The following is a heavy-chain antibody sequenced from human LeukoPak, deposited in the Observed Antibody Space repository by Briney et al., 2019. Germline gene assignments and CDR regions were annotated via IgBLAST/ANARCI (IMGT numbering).Heavy chain of an antibody. V-gene: IGHV4-39*01. D-gene: IGHD6-6*01. CDR1: GGSISSSSYY. CDR2: IYYSGST. CDR3: ARVRYSSSPPYSHYYYMDV. Sequence: PSETLSLTCTVSGGSISSSSYYWGWIRQPPGKGLEWIGSIYYSGSTYYNPSLKSRVTISVDTSKNQFSLKLSSVTAADTAVYYCARVRYSSSPPYSHYYYMDVWVKGTTVTVSS. J-gene: IGHJ6*03.